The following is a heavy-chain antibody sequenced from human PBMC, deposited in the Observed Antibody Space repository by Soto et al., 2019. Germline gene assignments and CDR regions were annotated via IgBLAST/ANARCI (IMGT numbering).Heavy chain of an antibody. Sequence: QVQLVESGGGVVQPERSQRLSCAASKFTFRTYVMHWVLQAPGKGLEWVALISFDGSNKYYADSVKGRFTISRDNSKNTMYLQMNSLRPEDTAVYYCAREMIPMIMGGMSAMDVWGQGTTVTVSS. D-gene: IGHD3-22*01. CDR2: ISFDGSNK. CDR3: AREMIPMIMGGMSAMDV. V-gene: IGHV3-30*04. J-gene: IGHJ6*02. CDR1: KFTFRTYV.